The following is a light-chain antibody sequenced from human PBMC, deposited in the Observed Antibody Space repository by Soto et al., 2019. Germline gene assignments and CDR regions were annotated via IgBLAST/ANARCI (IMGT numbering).Light chain of an antibody. CDR1: QSVSSSY. J-gene: IGKJ1*01. CDR3: QQYGSSPI. Sequence: IVLTQSPGTLSLSPGERATLSCRARQSVSSSYLAWYQQKPGHAPRLLIYGASSRATGIPDRFSGSGSGTDFTLTISRLEPEDFAVYYCQQYGSSPIFGQGTKVDIK. V-gene: IGKV3-20*01. CDR2: GAS.